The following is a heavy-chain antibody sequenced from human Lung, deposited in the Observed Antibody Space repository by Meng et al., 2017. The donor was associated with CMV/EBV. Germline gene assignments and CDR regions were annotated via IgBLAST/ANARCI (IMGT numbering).Heavy chain of an antibody. CDR3: ARIPSRACSSTSCSTGLFRFDP. CDR1: GFSLSNARMG. CDR2: IFSNDEK. J-gene: IGHJ5*02. Sequence: SGPTLVKPTETLTLTCTVSGFSLSNARMGVSWIRQPPGKALEWLAHIFSNDEKSYSTSLKSRLTISKDTSKSQVVLTMTNMDPVDTATYYCARIPSRACSSTSCSTGLFRFDPWGQGXLVTVSS. D-gene: IGHD2-2*01. V-gene: IGHV2-26*01.